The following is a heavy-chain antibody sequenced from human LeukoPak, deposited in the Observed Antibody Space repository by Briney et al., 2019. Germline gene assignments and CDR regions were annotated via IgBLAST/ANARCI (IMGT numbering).Heavy chain of an antibody. D-gene: IGHD3-16*01. Sequence: ASVKVSCKASGYTFTGYYMHWVRQAPGQGLEWMGWISPNSGGTNYAQKFQGRVTMTRGTSISTAYMDLTRLGSDDTAVYHCAREGQGYVYWGQGTLVTVSS. CDR1: GYTFTGYY. V-gene: IGHV1-2*02. CDR2: ISPNSGGT. J-gene: IGHJ4*02. CDR3: AREGQGYVY.